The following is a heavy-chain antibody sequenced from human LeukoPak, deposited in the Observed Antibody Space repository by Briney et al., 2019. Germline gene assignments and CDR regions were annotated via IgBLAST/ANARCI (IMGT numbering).Heavy chain of an antibody. V-gene: IGHV3-15*01. Sequence: PGGSRRLTCAASGITNSKAWLGWGRQDPRQGVELVGHIKSKTDGGTTDYAAPVKGRFTISRDDLKNTLYLQMNRLKTEDTAVYFWTTLSLAGAGADFDYWGQGTLVTVSS. CDR1: GITNSKAW. CDR2: IKSKTDGGTT. J-gene: IGHJ4*02. D-gene: IGHD6-13*01. CDR3: TTLSLAGAGADFDY.